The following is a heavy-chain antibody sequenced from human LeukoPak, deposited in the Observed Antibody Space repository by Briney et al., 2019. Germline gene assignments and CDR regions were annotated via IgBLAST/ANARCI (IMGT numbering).Heavy chain of an antibody. CDR3: ARIGEMATIADY. CDR2: IIPILGIA. CDR1: GGTFSSYA. D-gene: IGHD5-12*01. Sequence: SVKVSCKASGGTFSSYAIGWVRQAPGQGLEWMGRIIPILGIANYAQKFQGRVTITADKSTSTAYMELSSLRSEDTAVYYCARIGEMATIADYWGQGTLVTVSS. V-gene: IGHV1-69*04. J-gene: IGHJ4*02.